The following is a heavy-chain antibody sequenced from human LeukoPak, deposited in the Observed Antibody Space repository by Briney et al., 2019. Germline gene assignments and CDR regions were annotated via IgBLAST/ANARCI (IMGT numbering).Heavy chain of an antibody. CDR2: IYYSGST. CDR1: GGSISSYY. CDR3: ARDGIVLRFLEWPEGYYYYYMDV. V-gene: IGHV4-59*01. Sequence: SETLSLTCTVSGGSISSYYWSWIRQPPGKGLEWIGYIYYSGSTNYNPSLKSRVTISVDTSKNQFSLKLSSVTAADTAVYYCARDGIVLRFLEWPEGYYYYYMDVWGKGTTVTVSS. J-gene: IGHJ6*03. D-gene: IGHD3-3*01.